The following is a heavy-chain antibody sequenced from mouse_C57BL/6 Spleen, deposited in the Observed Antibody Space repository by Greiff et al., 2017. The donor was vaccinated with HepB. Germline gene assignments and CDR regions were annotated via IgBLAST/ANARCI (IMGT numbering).Heavy chain of an antibody. CDR1: GFNIKDDY. CDR2: IDPENGDT. V-gene: IGHV14-4*01. CDR3: TISGSSYNYYAMDY. D-gene: IGHD1-1*01. Sequence: EVQLQQSGAELVRPGASVKLSCTASGFNIKDDYMHWVKQRPEQGLEWIGWIDPENGDTEYASKFQGKATITADTSSNTAYLQLSSLTSEDTAVYYCTISGSSYNYYAMDYWGQGTAVTVSS. J-gene: IGHJ4*01.